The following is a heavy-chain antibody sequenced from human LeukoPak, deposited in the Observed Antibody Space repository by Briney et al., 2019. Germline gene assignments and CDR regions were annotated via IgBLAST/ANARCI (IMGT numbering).Heavy chain of an antibody. CDR2: FDPEDGET. J-gene: IGHJ3*02. CDR3: ATAKNFWSGYYPLYAFDI. CDR1: GYTLTELS. D-gene: IGHD3-3*01. Sequence: ASVKVSCKVSGYTLTELSMHWVRQAPGKGLEWMGGFDPEDGETIYAQKFQGRVTMTEDTSTDTAYMKLSSLRSEDTAVCYCATAKNFWSGYYPLYAFDIWGQGTMVTVSS. V-gene: IGHV1-24*01.